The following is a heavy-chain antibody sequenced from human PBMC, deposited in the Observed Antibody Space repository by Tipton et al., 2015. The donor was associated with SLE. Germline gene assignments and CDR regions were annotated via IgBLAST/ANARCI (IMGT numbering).Heavy chain of an antibody. J-gene: IGHJ4*02. Sequence: TLSLTCTVSGGSINNYYWTWIRQPPGKGLEWIGYISYSGSTNYNPSLKSRLTISVDTSKNQFSLRLNSVTAADTAVYYCARDPNFGDPGACDCGGQGTLVTVSS. D-gene: IGHD4-17*01. CDR2: ISYSGST. CDR3: ARDPNFGDPGACDC. V-gene: IGHV4-59*01. CDR1: GGSINNYY.